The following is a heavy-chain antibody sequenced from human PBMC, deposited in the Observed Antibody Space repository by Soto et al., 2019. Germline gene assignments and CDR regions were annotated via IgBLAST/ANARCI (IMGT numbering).Heavy chain of an antibody. Sequence: ASVKVPCKASGYTFTSYYMHWVRQAPGQGLEWMGIINPSGGSTSYAQKFQGRVTMTRDTSTSTVYMELSSLRSEDTAVYYCARDTALDALDLWGQGTMVTVSS. CDR1: GYTFTSYY. D-gene: IGHD4-17*01. CDR3: ARDTALDALDL. CDR2: INPSGGST. V-gene: IGHV1-46*03. J-gene: IGHJ3*01.